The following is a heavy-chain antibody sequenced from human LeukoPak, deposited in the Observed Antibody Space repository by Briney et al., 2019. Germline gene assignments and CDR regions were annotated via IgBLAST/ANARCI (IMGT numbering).Heavy chain of an antibody. D-gene: IGHD3-22*01. CDR2: IYSGGST. Sequence: GGSLRLSCAASGFTVSSNYMSWVRQAPGQGLEWVSVIYSGGSTYYADSVKGRFTISRDNSKNTLYLQMNSLRAEATAVYYCARDPDYDSSGYQPGVFDYWGQGTLVTVSS. J-gene: IGHJ4*02. CDR3: ARDPDYDSSGYQPGVFDY. V-gene: IGHV3-66*02. CDR1: GFTVSSNY.